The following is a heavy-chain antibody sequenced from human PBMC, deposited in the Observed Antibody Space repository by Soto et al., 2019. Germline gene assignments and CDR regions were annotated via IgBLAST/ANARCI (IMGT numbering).Heavy chain of an antibody. CDR2: IYPADSDT. Sequence: EVQLAQSGAEVKKPGESLKISCQGFGYTFSTYWIGWVRQKPGQGLEWMGAIYPADSDTRSTPSFEDHVTFSADKSLSTAYLQWNSLRASDTARYYCARRRAWNDAFDYWGQGVLVTVSS. D-gene: IGHD1-1*01. J-gene: IGHJ4*02. CDR1: GYTFSTYW. CDR3: ARRRAWNDAFDY. V-gene: IGHV5-51*01.